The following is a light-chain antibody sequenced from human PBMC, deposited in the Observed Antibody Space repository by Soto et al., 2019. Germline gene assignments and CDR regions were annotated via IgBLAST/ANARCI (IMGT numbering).Light chain of an antibody. J-gene: IGKJ5*01. CDR2: DAS. CDR1: QSVSSY. Sequence: IVLTQSPATLSVSPGERATLSCRGSQSVSSYLAWYQHKPGQAPRLLIHDASHRAAGIPARFSCSGFGTDFTLTISSLEPEDAAVYYCQQRNTWPPIPFGQGTRLEIK. V-gene: IGKV3-11*01. CDR3: QQRNTWPPIP.